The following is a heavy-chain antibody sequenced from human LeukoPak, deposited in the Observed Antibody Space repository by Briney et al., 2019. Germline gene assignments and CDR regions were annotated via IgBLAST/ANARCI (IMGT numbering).Heavy chain of an antibody. V-gene: IGHV3-23*01. CDR1: GFTFSSYA. J-gene: IGHJ5*02. CDR2: ISGSGGST. CDR3: AKDMGKWELPGS. Sequence: GGSLRLSCAAFGFTFSSYAMSWVRQAPGKGLEWVSAISGSGGSTYYADSVKGRFTISRDNSKNTLYLQMNSLRAEDTAVYYCAKDMGKWELPGSWGQGTLVTVSS. D-gene: IGHD1-26*01.